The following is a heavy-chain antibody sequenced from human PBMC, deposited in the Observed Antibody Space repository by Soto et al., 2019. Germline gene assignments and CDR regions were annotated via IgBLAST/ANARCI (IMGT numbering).Heavy chain of an antibody. V-gene: IGHV3-23*01. Sequence: LRLSCAASGFTFSNHVMNWVRQAPGKGLEWVSAINGGGGSTFYADSVKGRFTISRNNSKNTLYLQMHSLRADDTAVYYCANVPEYNFWSGYRYYFDHWGQGTLVTVSS. CDR2: INGGGGST. J-gene: IGHJ4*02. CDR1: GFTFSNHV. D-gene: IGHD3-3*01. CDR3: ANVPEYNFWSGYRYYFDH.